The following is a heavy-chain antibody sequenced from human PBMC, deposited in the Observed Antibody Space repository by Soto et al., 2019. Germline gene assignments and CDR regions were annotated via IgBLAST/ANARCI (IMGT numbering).Heavy chain of an antibody. CDR1: GGSISSYY. J-gene: IGHJ3*02. Sequence: SETLSLTCTVSGGSISSYYWSWIRQPPGKGLEWIGYIYYSGSTNYNPSLKSRVTISVDTSKNQFSLKLSSVTAADTAVYYCARLAPSNPTTNAFDIWGQGTMVTVSS. V-gene: IGHV4-59*08. CDR2: IYYSGST. D-gene: IGHD1-7*01. CDR3: ARLAPSNPTTNAFDI.